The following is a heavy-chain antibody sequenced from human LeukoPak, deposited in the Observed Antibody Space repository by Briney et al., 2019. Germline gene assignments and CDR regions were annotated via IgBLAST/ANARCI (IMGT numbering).Heavy chain of an antibody. CDR2: IRYDGSKN. CDR3: AKGVVRSYFDY. V-gene: IGHV3-30*02. D-gene: IGHD2-15*01. J-gene: IGHJ4*02. CDR1: AFTFSRYG. Sequence: GGSLRLSCAASAFTFSRYGMHWVSQAPGKGLEWVAFIRYDGSKNYYEDSVKGRFNLQRDNSKNSLYLQMNSLRAEATGVYYCAKGVVRSYFDYWGQGTLVSVSS.